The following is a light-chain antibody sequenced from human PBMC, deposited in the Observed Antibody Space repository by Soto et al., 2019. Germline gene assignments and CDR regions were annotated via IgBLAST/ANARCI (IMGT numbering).Light chain of an antibody. J-gene: IGLJ1*01. CDR1: SSNIGAGYD. CDR3: SSYAGSNYYV. V-gene: IGLV1-40*01. Sequence: QSVLTQPPSVSGAPGQRVTISCTGSSSNIGAGYDVHWYQQLPGTAPKLLIYGNSNRPSGVPDRFSGSKSGTSASLAITGLQAEDEADYYCSSYAGSNYYVFGTGTKVTVL. CDR2: GNS.